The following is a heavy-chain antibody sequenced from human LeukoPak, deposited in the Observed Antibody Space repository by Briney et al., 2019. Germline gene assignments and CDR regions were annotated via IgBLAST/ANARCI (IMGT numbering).Heavy chain of an antibody. CDR2: IYHSAST. CDR3: ARDPMANRGAFDI. CDR1: GGSISSSNW. D-gene: IGHD3-10*01. Sequence: SETLSLTCAVSGGSISSSNWWSWVRQPPGKGLEWIGEIYHSASTNYNPSLKSRVTISVDKSKNQFSLKLSSVTAADTAVYYCARDPMANRGAFDIWGQGTMVTVSS. J-gene: IGHJ3*02. V-gene: IGHV4-4*02.